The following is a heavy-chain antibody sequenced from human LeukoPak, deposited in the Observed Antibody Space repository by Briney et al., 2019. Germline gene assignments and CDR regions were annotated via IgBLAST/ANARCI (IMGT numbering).Heavy chain of an antibody. J-gene: IGHJ4*02. V-gene: IGHV4-34*01. Sequence: SETLSLTCTVYGGSFSGYCWSWIRQPPGKGLEWIGGMNHSGSTNCNPSPKSRVTMSVDTSKNQFSLRLSSVTAADTAVYYCARRYCSGGSCYHFDYWGQGTLVTVSS. D-gene: IGHD2-15*01. CDR1: GGSFSGYC. CDR2: MNHSGST. CDR3: ARRYCSGGSCYHFDY.